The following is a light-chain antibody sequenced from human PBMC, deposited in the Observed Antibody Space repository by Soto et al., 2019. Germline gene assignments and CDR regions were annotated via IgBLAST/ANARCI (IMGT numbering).Light chain of an antibody. CDR2: SNN. J-gene: IGLJ2*01. CDR1: SSNIASNT. CDR3: AAWDDSLNGVV. V-gene: IGLV1-44*01. Sequence: QSVLTQPPSASGTPGQRVTISCSGSSSNIASNTVNWYQQLPGTAPKLLIYSNNQRPSVVPDRFSGSKSGTSASLVISGLQSEDEADYYCAAWDDSLNGVVFGGGTKLTVL.